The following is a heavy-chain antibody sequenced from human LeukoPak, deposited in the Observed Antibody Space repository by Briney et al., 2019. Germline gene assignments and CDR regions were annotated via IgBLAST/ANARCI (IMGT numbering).Heavy chain of an antibody. CDR2: FDPEDGET. J-gene: IGHJ3*02. V-gene: IGHV1-24*01. Sequence: ASVTVSCTASGYTLTELSMHWVRQAPGKGLEWMGGFDPEDGETIYAQKFQGRVTMTEDTSTDTAYMELSSLRSEDTAVYYCATEGAIVGATGAFDIWGQGTMVTVSS. CDR3: ATEGAIVGATGAFDI. D-gene: IGHD1-26*01. CDR1: GYTLTELS.